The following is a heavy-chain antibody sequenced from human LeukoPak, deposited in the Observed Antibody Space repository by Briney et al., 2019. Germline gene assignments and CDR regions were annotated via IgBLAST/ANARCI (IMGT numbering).Heavy chain of an antibody. V-gene: IGHV3-74*01. CDR1: GFTFGDYA. J-gene: IGHJ6*03. D-gene: IGHD3-3*01. CDR3: ARGASYYDFWSGYYMHMDV. CDR2: INSDGSST. Sequence: GGSLRLSCTTSGFTFGDYAMSWVRQAPGKGLVWVSRINSDGSSTSYADSVKGRFTISRDNAKNTLYLQMNSLRAEDTAVYYCARGASYYDFWSGYYMHMDVWGKGTTVTVSS.